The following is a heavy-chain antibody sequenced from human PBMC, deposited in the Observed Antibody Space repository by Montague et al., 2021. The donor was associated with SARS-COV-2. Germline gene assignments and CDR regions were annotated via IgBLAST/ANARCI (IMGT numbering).Heavy chain of an antibody. J-gene: IGHJ4*02. Sequence: SETLSLTCDVSGDSITNTRYYWAWNCPTPGAALEWHWSNYDNGRTYYNPSLKSRVFLSIDTSKNQFSLRLSSVTASETAVYFCALEVPLHLDFWGQGTLVAVSS. CDR3: ALEVPLHLDF. CDR1: GDSITNTRYY. CDR2: NYDNGRT. V-gene: IGHV4-39*01. D-gene: IGHD1-1*01.